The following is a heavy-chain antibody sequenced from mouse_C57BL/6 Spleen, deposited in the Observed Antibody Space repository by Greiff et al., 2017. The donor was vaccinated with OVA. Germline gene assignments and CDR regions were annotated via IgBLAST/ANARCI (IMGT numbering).Heavy chain of an antibody. D-gene: IGHD3-2*02. J-gene: IGHJ4*01. V-gene: IGHV1-55*01. CDR1: GYTFTSYW. CDR2: IYPGSGST. Sequence: VQLHQPGAELVKPGASVKMSCKASGYTFTSYWITWVKQRPGQGLEWIGDIYPGSGSTNYNEKFKSKATLTVDTSSSTAYMQLSSLTSEDSAVYYCAGQLRRDYAMDYWGQGTSVTVSS. CDR3: AGQLRRDYAMDY.